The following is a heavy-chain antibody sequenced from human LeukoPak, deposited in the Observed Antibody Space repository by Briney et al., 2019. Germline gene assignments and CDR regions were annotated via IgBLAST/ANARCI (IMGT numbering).Heavy chain of an antibody. J-gene: IGHJ4*02. V-gene: IGHV1-46*01. Sequence: GASVKVSCKASGYTFTSYYMHWVRQAPGQGLEWMGIINPSGGSTSYAQKFQGRVTMTRNTSISTAYMELSSLRSEDTAVYYCARGGNLYGDYGDYWGQGTLVTVSS. CDR2: INPSGGST. CDR3: ARGGNLYGDYGDY. CDR1: GYTFTSYY. D-gene: IGHD4-17*01.